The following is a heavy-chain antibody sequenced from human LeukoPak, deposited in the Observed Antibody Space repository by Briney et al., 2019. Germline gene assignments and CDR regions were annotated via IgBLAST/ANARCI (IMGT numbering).Heavy chain of an antibody. CDR3: AREASSGSFDY. CDR1: GFTFRDYY. J-gene: IGHJ4*03. Sequence: GGSLRLSCAASGFTFRDYYMTWIRQAPGKGLEWVSYISSSGSTIYYADSLKGRFTISRDNAKNSVFLQMNSLRAEDTAVYYCAREASSGSFDYWGKGTTVTVSS. D-gene: IGHD6-25*01. V-gene: IGHV3-11*01. CDR2: ISSSGSTI.